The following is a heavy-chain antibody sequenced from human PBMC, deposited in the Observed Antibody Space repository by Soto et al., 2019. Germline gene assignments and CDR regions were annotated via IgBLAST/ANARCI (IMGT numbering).Heavy chain of an antibody. D-gene: IGHD4-17*01. J-gene: IGHJ4*02. Sequence: GGSLRLSCAVSGFTFRSSPMSWVRRAPGKGLEWVSGINGGDDSEHYVDSVRGRFTIIRDNSKNLLLLQMNSLRVEDTALYYCAKRMATVTNFDYWGQGALVTVSS. CDR3: AKRMATVTNFDY. CDR1: GFTFRSSP. CDR2: INGGDDSE. V-gene: IGHV3-23*01.